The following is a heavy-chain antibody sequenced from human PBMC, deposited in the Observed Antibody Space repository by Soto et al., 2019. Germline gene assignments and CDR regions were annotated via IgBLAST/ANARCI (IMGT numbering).Heavy chain of an antibody. Sequence: GPTLVNSTQTLTLTCTFSGFSLSTSGLGVGWIRQPPGKALEWLALIYWKDDKRYCPSLKSRVSITKANSKNQGVLTVSNMDPVNKATYYCSLTPPYYDFWSGYRWFDPWGQGSVVTV. J-gene: IGHJ5*02. V-gene: IGHV2-5*01. CDR1: GFSLSTSGLG. CDR2: IYWKDDK. D-gene: IGHD3-3*01. CDR3: SLTPPYYDFWSGYRWFDP.